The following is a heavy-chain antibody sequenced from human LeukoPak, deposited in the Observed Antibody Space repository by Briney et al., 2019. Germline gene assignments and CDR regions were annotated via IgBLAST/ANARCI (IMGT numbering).Heavy chain of an antibody. CDR3: ARDVVGATGWFDP. V-gene: IGHV3-7*01. J-gene: IGHJ5*02. CDR1: GFTFSSYW. CDR2: IKQDGSEK. D-gene: IGHD1-26*01. Sequence: GGSLRLSCAASGFTFSSYWMSWVRQAPGKGLEWVANIKQDGSEKYYVDSVKGRFTISRDNAKNSLYLQMNSLRAEDTAVYYCARDVVGATGWFDPWGQGTLVTVSS.